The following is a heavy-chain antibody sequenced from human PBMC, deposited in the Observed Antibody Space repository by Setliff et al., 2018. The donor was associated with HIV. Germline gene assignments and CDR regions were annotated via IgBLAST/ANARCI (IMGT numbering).Heavy chain of an antibody. CDR1: GYLFSGYG. V-gene: IGHV3-30*02. Sequence: AGTLKISCAGSGYLFSGYGMHWVRQAPGKGLEWVTFIRYDESDTYYADSVKGRFTISKDNSRNTVYLQMNGLRTEDSAVYYCTKDTPGHVGATYDWGQGTLVTVSS. D-gene: IGHD1-26*01. J-gene: IGHJ4*02. CDR2: IRYDESDT. CDR3: TKDTPGHVGATYD.